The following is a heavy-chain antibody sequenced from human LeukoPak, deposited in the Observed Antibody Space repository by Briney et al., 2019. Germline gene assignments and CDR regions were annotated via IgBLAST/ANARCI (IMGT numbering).Heavy chain of an antibody. Sequence: SETLSLTCTVSGGSISSYYWSWIRQPPGKGLEWIGYIYYSGSTNYNPSLKSRVTISVDTSKNQFSLKLSSVTAADTAVYYCASNYYDSSGTGAFDIWGQGTMVTVSS. CDR2: IYYSGST. D-gene: IGHD3-22*01. CDR1: GGSISSYY. V-gene: IGHV4-59*01. CDR3: ASNYYDSSGTGAFDI. J-gene: IGHJ3*02.